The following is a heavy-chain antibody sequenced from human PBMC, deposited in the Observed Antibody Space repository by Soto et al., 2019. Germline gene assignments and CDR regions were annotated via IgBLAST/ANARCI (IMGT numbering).Heavy chain of an antibody. CDR1: GGTFSSYA. CDR2: IIPIFGTA. CDR3: ARGFYGYCSSTSCYYYYYYGMDV. V-gene: IGHV1-69*13. Sequence: SVKVSFKASGGTFSSYAISWVGQAPGQGLEWMGGIIPIFGTANYAQKFQGRVTITADESTSTAYMELSSLRSEDTAVSYCARGFYGYCSSTSCYYYYYYGMDVWGQGTTVTVSS. J-gene: IGHJ6*02. D-gene: IGHD2-2*03.